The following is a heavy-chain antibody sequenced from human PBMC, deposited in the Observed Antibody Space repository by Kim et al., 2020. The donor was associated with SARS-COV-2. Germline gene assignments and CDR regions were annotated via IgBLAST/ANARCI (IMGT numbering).Heavy chain of an antibody. J-gene: IGHJ6*02. CDR3: ARTYYYDSSGYYQYYYYGMDV. V-gene: IGHV3-33*01. CDR2: IWYDGSNK. Sequence: GGSLRLSCAASGFTFSSYGMHWVRQAPGKGLEWVAVIWYDGSNKYYADSVKGRFTISRDNSKNTLYLQMNSLRAEDTAVYYCARTYYYDSSGYYQYYYYGMDVWGQGTTVTVSS. D-gene: IGHD3-22*01. CDR1: GFTFSSYG.